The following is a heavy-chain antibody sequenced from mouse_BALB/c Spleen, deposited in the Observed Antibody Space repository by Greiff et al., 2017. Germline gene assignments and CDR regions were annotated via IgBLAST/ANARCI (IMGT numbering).Heavy chain of an antibody. J-gene: IGHJ2*01. Sequence: QVQLKQSGAELVRPGVSVKISCKGSGYTFTDYAMHWVKQSHAKSLEWIGVISTYYGDASYNQKFKGKATMTVDKSSSTAYMELARLTSEDSAIYYCARGGLTGSFFDYWGQGTTLTVSS. CDR2: ISTYYGDA. CDR1: GYTFTDYA. D-gene: IGHD4-1*01. CDR3: ARGGLTGSFFDY. V-gene: IGHV1S137*01.